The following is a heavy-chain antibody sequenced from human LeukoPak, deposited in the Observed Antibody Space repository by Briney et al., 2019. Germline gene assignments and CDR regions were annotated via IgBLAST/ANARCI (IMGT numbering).Heavy chain of an antibody. J-gene: IGHJ6*03. D-gene: IGHD2-2*01. CDR2: INAYNGDT. Sequence: WASVKVSCKASGYTFTNYGVSWVRQAPGQGLEWMGWINAYNGDTHYAQNLQGGLTMTTDTSTSTAFMELRSLRPDDTAVYYCARWGLVAPGTYYYYYMDVWGRGTTVTVSS. CDR3: ARWGLVAPGTYYYYYMDV. V-gene: IGHV1-18*01. CDR1: GYTFTNYG.